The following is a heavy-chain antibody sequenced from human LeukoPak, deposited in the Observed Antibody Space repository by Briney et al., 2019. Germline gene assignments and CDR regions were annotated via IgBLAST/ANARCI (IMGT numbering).Heavy chain of an antibody. J-gene: IGHJ4*02. CDR2: IIPIFGTA. Sequence: SVKASCKASGGTFSSYAISWVRQAPGQGLEWMGRIIPIFGTANYAQKFQGRVTITTDESTSTAYMELSSLRSEDTAVYYCARDVPSLHTTHDWGQGTLVTVSS. D-gene: IGHD4-11*01. CDR1: GGTFSSYA. V-gene: IGHV1-69*05. CDR3: ARDVPSLHTTHD.